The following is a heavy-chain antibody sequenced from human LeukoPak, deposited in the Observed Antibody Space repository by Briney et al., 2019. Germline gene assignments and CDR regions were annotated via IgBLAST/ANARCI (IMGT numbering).Heavy chain of an antibody. J-gene: IGHJ3*02. Sequence: SETLSLTCTVSGGSISSYYWSWIRQPPGKGLEWIGYIYYSGSTNYNPSLKSRVTISVDTSKNQFSLKLSSVTAAATAVYYCARDRIAAADVGAFDIWGQGTMVTVSS. D-gene: IGHD6-13*01. V-gene: IGHV4-59*01. CDR1: GGSISSYY. CDR3: ARDRIAAADVGAFDI. CDR2: IYYSGST.